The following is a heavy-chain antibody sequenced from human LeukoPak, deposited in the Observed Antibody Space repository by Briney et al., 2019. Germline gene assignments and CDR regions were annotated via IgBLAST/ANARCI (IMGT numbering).Heavy chain of an antibody. CDR3: ARDEGSGYDSFDY. CDR2: ISVYNGNT. D-gene: IGHD5-12*01. J-gene: IGHJ4*02. CDR1: GYTFSNYG. V-gene: IGHV1-18*01. Sequence: ASVKVSCKASGYTFSNYGFSWVRQAPGQGLEWMGWISVYNGNTNYAQKFQGRVTMTTDTSTRTAFMELRSLRSDDTAVYFCARDEGSGYDSFDYWGQGTLVTVSS.